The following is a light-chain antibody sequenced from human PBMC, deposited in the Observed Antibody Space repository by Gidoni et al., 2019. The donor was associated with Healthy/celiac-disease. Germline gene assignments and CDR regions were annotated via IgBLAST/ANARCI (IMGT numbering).Light chain of an antibody. CDR3: QQSYSTPQYT. J-gene: IGKJ2*01. CDR1: QIISSY. Sequence: DIQMTQSPSSLPASVGDRVTITCRASQIISSYLNWYQQKPGNAPKLLIYAASSLQSGVPSRFSGSGSGTDFTLTISRLQPEDFATYYCQQSYSTPQYTFGQGTKLEIK. V-gene: IGKV1-39*01. CDR2: AAS.